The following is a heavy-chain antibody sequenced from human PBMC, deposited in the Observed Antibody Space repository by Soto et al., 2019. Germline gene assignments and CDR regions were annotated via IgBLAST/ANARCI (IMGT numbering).Heavy chain of an antibody. D-gene: IGHD3-16*02. CDR3: ALALNYDYVWGSHRF. V-gene: IGHV1-69*01. Sequence: QVQLVQSGAEVKKPGSSVKVSCKASGGTFSSYAISWGRQAPGQGLEWMGGIIPIFGTANDAQKFQGRVTITADESTSTAYMELSSMRSEDTAVYYCALALNYDYVWGSHRFWGQGTLVTVSS. CDR2: IIPIFGTA. CDR1: GGTFSSYA. J-gene: IGHJ4*02.